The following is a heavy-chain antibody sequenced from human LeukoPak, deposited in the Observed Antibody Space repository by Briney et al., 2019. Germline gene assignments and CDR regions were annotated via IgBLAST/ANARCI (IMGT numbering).Heavy chain of an antibody. Sequence: PGGSLRLSCAASGFTFSSCYMHWVRQAPGRGLEYVSTIASDGTSTYYSTSVKGRVTTSRDNSENTLYLQMNSLRAEDTAVYYCAKISGVGSGSYYWFDPWGQGTLATVSS. V-gene: IGHV3-64*01. J-gene: IGHJ5*02. CDR3: AKISGVGSGSYYWFDP. D-gene: IGHD3-10*01. CDR1: GFTFSSCY. CDR2: IASDGTST.